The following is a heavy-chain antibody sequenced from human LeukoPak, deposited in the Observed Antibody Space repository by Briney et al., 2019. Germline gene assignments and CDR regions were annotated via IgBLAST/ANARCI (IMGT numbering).Heavy chain of an antibody. V-gene: IGHV4-59*12. CDR3: ARDSSSLNAFDI. CDR2: IYYSGST. CDR1: GGSISSYY. J-gene: IGHJ3*02. D-gene: IGHD6-6*01. Sequence: PSETLSLTCTVSGGSISSYYWSWIRQPPGKGLEWIGYIYYSGSTNYNPSLKSRVTISVATSKNQFSLKLSSVTAADTAVYYCARDSSSLNAFDIWGQGTMVTVSS.